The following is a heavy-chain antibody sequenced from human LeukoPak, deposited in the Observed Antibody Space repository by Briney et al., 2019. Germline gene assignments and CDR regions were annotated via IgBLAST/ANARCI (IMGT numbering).Heavy chain of an antibody. CDR3: ARIQLAQGGGDAFDI. CDR1: GVSISNYY. CDR2: IHISGST. V-gene: IGHV4-4*07. D-gene: IGHD6-13*01. J-gene: IGHJ3*02. Sequence: SETLSLTCTVSGVSISNYYWSWIRQPAGKGLEWIGRIHISGSTNYNPSLKSQVTMSVDTSKNQFSLKLSSVTAADTAVYYCARIQLAQGGGDAFDIWGQGTMVAVSS.